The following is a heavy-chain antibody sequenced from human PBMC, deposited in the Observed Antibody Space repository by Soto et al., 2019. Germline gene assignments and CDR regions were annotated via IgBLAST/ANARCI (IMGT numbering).Heavy chain of an antibody. J-gene: IGHJ3*02. CDR1: GGTFSSYA. Sequence: SVKVSCKASGGTFSSYAISWVRQAPGQGLEWMGGIIPIFGTANYAQKFQGRVTITADESTSTAYMELSSLRSEDTAVYYWAGAGEGGVDAFDIWGQGTMVTVSS. D-gene: IGHD3-10*01. CDR2: IIPIFGTA. V-gene: IGHV1-69*13. CDR3: AGAGEGGVDAFDI.